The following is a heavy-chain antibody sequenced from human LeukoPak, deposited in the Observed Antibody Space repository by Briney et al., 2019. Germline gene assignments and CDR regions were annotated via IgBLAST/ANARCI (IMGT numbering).Heavy chain of an antibody. V-gene: IGHV4-59*01. J-gene: IGHJ4*02. D-gene: IGHD5-18*01. CDR1: GGSITHYY. CDR3: AREADTAMAFDY. CDR2: SYYSGST. Sequence: PSETLSLTCTVSGGSITHYYWTWIRQPPGKTLEWIGYSYYSGSTKYNPSLKSRVTISVDTSNNQFSLNLRSVTAADTAVYYCAREADTAMAFDYWGQGTLVTVSS.